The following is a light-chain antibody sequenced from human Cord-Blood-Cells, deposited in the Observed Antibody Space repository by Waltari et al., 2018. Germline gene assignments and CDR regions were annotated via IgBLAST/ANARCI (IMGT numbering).Light chain of an antibody. J-gene: IGKJ2*01. Sequence: EIVMTQSPATLSVSPGERATLSCRACQSVSSNLAWYQQKPGQAPRLLIYGASTRATGIPARFSVSGSGTEFTRTISSLQSEDFAVYYCQQYNNWPYTFGQWTKLEI. CDR1: QSVSSN. CDR2: GAS. CDR3: QQYNNWPYT. V-gene: IGKV3-15*01.